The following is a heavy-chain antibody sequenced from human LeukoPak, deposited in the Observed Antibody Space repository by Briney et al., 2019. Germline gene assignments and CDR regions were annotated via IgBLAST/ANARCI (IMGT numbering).Heavy chain of an antibody. V-gene: IGHV4-34*01. CDR3: TRRSIAARRGWYFDL. Sequence: SETLSLTCAVYGGSFSGYYWSWIRQPPGKGLEWIGEINHSGSTNYNPSLKSRVTISVDTSKNQFSLKLSSVTAADTAVYYCTRRSIAARRGWYFDLWGRGTLVTVSS. CDR2: INHSGST. CDR1: GGSFSGYY. J-gene: IGHJ2*01. D-gene: IGHD6-6*01.